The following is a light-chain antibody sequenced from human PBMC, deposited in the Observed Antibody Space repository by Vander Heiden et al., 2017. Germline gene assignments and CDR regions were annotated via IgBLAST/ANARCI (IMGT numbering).Light chain of an antibody. CDR3: SSFTTTRTLV. V-gene: IGLV2-14*01. Sequence: QSALTQPASVSGSPGQSITISCTGTSSDIGSYNYVSWYQHHPGKAPKLLIYEVSHRPPGLSDRFAASKSGNTASLIISGLQTEDEADYYCSSFTTTRTLVFGGGTRLTVL. CDR2: EVS. J-gene: IGLJ2*01. CDR1: SSDIGSYNY.